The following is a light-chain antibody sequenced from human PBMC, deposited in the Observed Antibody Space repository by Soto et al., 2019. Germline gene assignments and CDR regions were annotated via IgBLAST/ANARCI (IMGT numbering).Light chain of an antibody. Sequence: ISMTQSPDTLYVSPGEIATLSCRASQNFRTFVDWYQQKPGQAPRLLIYGASNRATGIPARFSGSGSGTEFTLTISSLQSEDFAVYYCQQYNNWPFTFGPGSKVDIK. J-gene: IGKJ3*01. CDR2: GAS. V-gene: IGKV3D-15*01. CDR1: QNFRTF. CDR3: QQYNNWPFT.